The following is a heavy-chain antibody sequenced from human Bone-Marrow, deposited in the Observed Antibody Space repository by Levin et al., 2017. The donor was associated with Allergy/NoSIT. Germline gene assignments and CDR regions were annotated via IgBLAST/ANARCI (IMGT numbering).Heavy chain of an antibody. CDR3: ARDVSYGWNFDL. J-gene: IGHJ2*01. CDR1: GGSISSSSYY. CDR2: IYYSGST. D-gene: IGHD5/OR15-5a*01. Sequence: SETLSLTCTVSGGSISSSSYYWGWIRPPPGKGLEWIGSIYYSGSTYYNPSLKSRVTISVDTSKHQFPLKLSSVTAADTAVYYCARDVSYGWNFDLWGRGTLVTVSS. V-gene: IGHV4-39*06.